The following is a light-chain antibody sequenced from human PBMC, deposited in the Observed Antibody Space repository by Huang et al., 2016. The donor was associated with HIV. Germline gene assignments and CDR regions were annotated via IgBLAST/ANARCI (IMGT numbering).Light chain of an antibody. CDR2: VAS. CDR1: QGIRRW. V-gene: IGKV1-12*01. Sequence: DIQMTQSPFSVSASVGNRVTITCRASQGIRRWLALYQQKPGKTPTLLILVASNLQSRVPARCCGGGAGTDFTLTITSLQPEDFATYYCQQANSLPLTFGGGTKVEIK. CDR3: QQANSLPLT. J-gene: IGKJ4*01.